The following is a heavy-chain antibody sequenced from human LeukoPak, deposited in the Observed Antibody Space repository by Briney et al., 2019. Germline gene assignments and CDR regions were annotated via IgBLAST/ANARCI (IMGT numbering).Heavy chain of an antibody. Sequence: ASVKVSCKASGYTFTGYYMHWVRQAPGQGLEWMGRINPNSGGTNFAQKFQGTVTMTRDTSISTAYMELSGLRSDDTAVYYCARGSYGYSGSYYRLDYWGQGTLVTVSS. CDR3: ARGSYGYSGSYYRLDY. J-gene: IGHJ4*02. CDR2: INPNSGGT. V-gene: IGHV1-2*06. D-gene: IGHD1-26*01. CDR1: GYTFTGYY.